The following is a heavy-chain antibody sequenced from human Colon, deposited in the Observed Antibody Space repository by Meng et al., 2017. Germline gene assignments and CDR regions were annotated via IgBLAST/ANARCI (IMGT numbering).Heavy chain of an antibody. CDR2: ITSRGDIA. V-gene: IGHV3-48*03. D-gene: IGHD3-3*01. CDR1: GFVFSDYE. J-gene: IGHJ4*02. Sequence: GGSLRLSCAASGFVFSDYEFNWVRQAPGKGLEWISYITSRGDIALYADSVKGRFTISRDSAKNSLYLQMNSLRAEDTPVYFCATDLYGVKDFDDWGQGTLVTVSS. CDR3: ATDLYGVKDFDD.